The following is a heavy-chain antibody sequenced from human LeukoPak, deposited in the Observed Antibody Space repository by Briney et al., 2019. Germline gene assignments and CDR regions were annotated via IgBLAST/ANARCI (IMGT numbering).Heavy chain of an antibody. CDR2: IYYSGST. CDR3: ASLIAEALRGAFDI. V-gene: IGHV4-39*01. CDR1: GGSISSSSYY. D-gene: IGHD6-13*01. J-gene: IGHJ3*02. Sequence: SETLSLTCTVSGGSISSSSYYWGWIRQPPGKGLEWIGSIYYSGSTYYNPSLKSRVTISVDTSKNQFSLKLSSVTAADTAVYYCASLIAEALRGAFDIWGQGTMVTVSS.